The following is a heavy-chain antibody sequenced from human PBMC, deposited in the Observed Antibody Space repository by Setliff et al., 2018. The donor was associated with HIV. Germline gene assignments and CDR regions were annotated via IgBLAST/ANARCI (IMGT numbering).Heavy chain of an antibody. D-gene: IGHD3-16*01. CDR3: ASRSSYVPLYYYYMDV. CDR1: GYTFTDYG. V-gene: IGHV1-18*01. J-gene: IGHJ6*03. Sequence: ASVKVSCKASGYTFTDYGVFWVRQAPEQGLEWMGWISAYNGNTNYAQKFQGRVSMTTDTSTSTAYMELRTLRSDDTAVYYCASRSSYVPLYYYYMDVWGKGTTVTVSS. CDR2: ISAYNGNT.